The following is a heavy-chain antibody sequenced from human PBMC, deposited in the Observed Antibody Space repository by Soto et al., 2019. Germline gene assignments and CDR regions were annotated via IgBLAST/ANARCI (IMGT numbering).Heavy chain of an antibody. J-gene: IGHJ6*02. Sequence: QVQLVQSGSELKKPGASVKVSCKASGYTFTSYAMNWVRQAPGQGLEWMGWITTNTGNPTYAQGFTGRFVFSLDTSVSTAYLQICSLQAEDTAVYYCARGAEGELLFYYGMDVWGQGTTVTVSS. CDR2: ITTNTGNP. CDR1: GYTFTSYA. D-gene: IGHD1-26*01. V-gene: IGHV7-4-1*01. CDR3: ARGAEGELLFYYGMDV.